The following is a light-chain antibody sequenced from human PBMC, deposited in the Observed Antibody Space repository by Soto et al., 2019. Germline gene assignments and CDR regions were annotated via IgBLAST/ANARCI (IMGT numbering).Light chain of an antibody. Sequence: DIPMTQSSSSLSASVGDRVTVTCRASQSISNYLSWYQQIPGKAPKLLIYAASTLRSGVSSRFSGSGSGTDFTLTISSLQPEDFATYYCQQSYNTPWTFGQGTKVEIK. J-gene: IGKJ1*01. V-gene: IGKV1-39*01. CDR1: QSISNY. CDR3: QQSYNTPWT. CDR2: AAS.